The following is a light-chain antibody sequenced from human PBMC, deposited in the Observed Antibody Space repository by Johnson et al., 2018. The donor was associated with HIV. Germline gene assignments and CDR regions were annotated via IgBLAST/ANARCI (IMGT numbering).Light chain of an antibody. CDR2: DNN. CDR3: GTWDSSLGGYYV. CDR1: SSNIGNNY. Sequence: QPVLTQPPSVSAAPGQKVTISCSGSSSNIGNNYVSWYQQFPGTAPKLLIYDNNKRPSGISDRFSGSKSGTSATLGITGLPTGDEADYYCGTWDSSLGGYYVFGTGTKLTVL. V-gene: IGLV1-51*01. J-gene: IGLJ1*01.